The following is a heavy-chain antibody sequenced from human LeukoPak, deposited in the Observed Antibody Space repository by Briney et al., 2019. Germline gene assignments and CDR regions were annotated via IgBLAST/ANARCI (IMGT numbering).Heavy chain of an antibody. CDR3: ATSGGTYGGNRWYFDL. D-gene: IGHD4-23*01. Sequence: GASVKVSXKASGYTFTGYYMHWVRQAPGQGLEWMGRINPNSGGTNYAQKFQGRVTMTRDTSISTAYMELSRLRSDDTAVYYCATSGGTYGGNRWYFDLWGRGTLVTVSS. CDR1: GYTFTGYY. V-gene: IGHV1-2*06. CDR2: INPNSGGT. J-gene: IGHJ2*01.